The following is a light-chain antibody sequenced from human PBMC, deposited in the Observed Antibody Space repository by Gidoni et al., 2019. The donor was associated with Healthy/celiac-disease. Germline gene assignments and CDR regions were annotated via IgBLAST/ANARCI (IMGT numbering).Light chain of an antibody. CDR3: QQYNSYSRT. Sequence: DIEVTQSSYTLSASVGDRVTITCRASQSISSWLAWYKQKPGKAPKLLIYDASSLESGVPSRFSGSGSGTEFTLTLGSLQPDDFATYYCQQYNSYSRTFGQGTKVEIK. J-gene: IGKJ1*01. CDR1: QSISSW. CDR2: DAS. V-gene: IGKV1-5*01.